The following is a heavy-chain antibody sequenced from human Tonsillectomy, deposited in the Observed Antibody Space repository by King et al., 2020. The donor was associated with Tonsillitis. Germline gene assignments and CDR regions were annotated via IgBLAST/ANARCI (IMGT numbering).Heavy chain of an antibody. CDR3: TRSNWGLRTDYWYFDL. Sequence: VQLVESGGGLVKPGRSLRLSCTASGFTFGDYAMSWFRQAPGKGLEWGSFIRSKAYGGTTEYAASVKGRFTISRDDSKSIAYLQINSLKTEDTAVYYCTRSNWGLRTDYWYFDLGGRGSLVTVSS. CDR1: GFTFGDYA. V-gene: IGHV3-49*05. CDR2: IRSKAYGGTT. J-gene: IGHJ2*01. D-gene: IGHD7-27*01.